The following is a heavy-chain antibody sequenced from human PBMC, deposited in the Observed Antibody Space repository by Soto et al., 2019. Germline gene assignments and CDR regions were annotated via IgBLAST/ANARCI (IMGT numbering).Heavy chain of an antibody. Sequence: EVQLLESGGGLVQPGGSLRLSCAASGFTFSSYAMSWVRQAPGKGLEWVSAISGSGGSTYYADSVKGRFTISRDNSKNTLYLQMNSPRAEDTAVYYCAKDRGGGYCSGGSCASLDYWGQGTLVTVSS. J-gene: IGHJ4*02. D-gene: IGHD2-15*01. CDR1: GFTFSSYA. V-gene: IGHV3-23*01. CDR2: ISGSGGST. CDR3: AKDRGGGYCSGGSCASLDY.